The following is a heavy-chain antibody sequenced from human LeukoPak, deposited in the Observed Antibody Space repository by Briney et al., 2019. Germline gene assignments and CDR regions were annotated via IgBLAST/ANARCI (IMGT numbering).Heavy chain of an antibody. J-gene: IGHJ4*02. Sequence: GGSLRLSCAASGFTFSSYSMNWVRQAPGKGLEWVSYISSSSSTIYYADSLKGRLTISRDNAKSSLFLQMNSLRAEDTAVYYCATDPDYFDYWGQGTLVTVSS. V-gene: IGHV3-48*04. CDR2: ISSSSSTI. CDR1: GFTFSSYS. CDR3: ATDPDYFDY.